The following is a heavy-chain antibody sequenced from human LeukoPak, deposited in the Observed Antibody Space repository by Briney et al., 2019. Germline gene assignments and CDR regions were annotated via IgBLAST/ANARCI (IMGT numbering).Heavy chain of an antibody. CDR3: ARAFDFWSGYPFDP. J-gene: IGHJ5*02. D-gene: IGHD3-3*01. V-gene: IGHV4-30-4*08. Sequence: TSETLSLTCTVSGGSISSGDYYWSWIRQPPGKGLEWIGYIYYSGSTYYNPSLKSRVTISVDTSKNQFSLKLSSVTAADTAVYYCARAFDFWSGYPFDPWGQGTLVTVSS. CDR2: IYYSGST. CDR1: GGSISSGDYY.